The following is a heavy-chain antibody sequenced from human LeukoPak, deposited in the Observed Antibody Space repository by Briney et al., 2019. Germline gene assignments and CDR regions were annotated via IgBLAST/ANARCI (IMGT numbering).Heavy chain of an antibody. J-gene: IGHJ5*02. CDR1: GITFNSHA. CDR3: ARDYNDYAVHWFDP. V-gene: IGHV3-30-3*01. D-gene: IGHD4-17*01. CDR2: LSYDGSTA. Sequence: GGSLRLSCAASGITFNSHAMHWVRQAPGKGLEWVAVLSYDGSTAYYADSAKGRFIISRDNSKNTLYLQMNSLRAEDTAVYYCARDYNDYAVHWFDPWGQGTLVTVSS.